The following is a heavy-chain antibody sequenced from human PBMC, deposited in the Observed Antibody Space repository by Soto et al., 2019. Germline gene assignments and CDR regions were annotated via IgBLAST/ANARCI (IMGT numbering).Heavy chain of an antibody. J-gene: IGHJ4*02. CDR3: AADLPDWGADAFDY. D-gene: IGHD3-16*01. CDR1: GFSFTYAW. V-gene: IGHV3-15*07. Sequence: EVQLVESGGGLVEPGGALRLSCAASGFSFTYAWLNWVRQAPGQGLEWVGRIKSMPDGGTTDYAAPVKGRFTISRDDLGNTVYLKMNSLKTEDTAVYYCAADLPDWGADAFDYWGQGTLVTVSP. CDR2: IKSMPDGGTT.